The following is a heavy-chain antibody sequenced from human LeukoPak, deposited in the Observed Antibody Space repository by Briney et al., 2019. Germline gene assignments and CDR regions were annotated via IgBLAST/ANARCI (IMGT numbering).Heavy chain of an antibody. CDR3: TRVGPSTVVDY. D-gene: IGHD1-26*01. V-gene: IGHV3-73*01. J-gene: IGHJ4*02. Sequence: GGSLRLSCAASGFTFSDSAIHWVRQASGKGLEWVGRIRSKPQSYATAYDESLKGRFTISRDDSKNTAYLQMSSLKIEDTAVYYCTRVGPSTVVDYWGQGTQVTVYS. CDR2: IRSKPQSYAT. CDR1: GFTFSDSA.